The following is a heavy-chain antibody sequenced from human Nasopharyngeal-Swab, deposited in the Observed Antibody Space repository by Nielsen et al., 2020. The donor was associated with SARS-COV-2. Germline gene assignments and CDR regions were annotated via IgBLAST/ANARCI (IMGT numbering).Heavy chain of an antibody. CDR3: ARGGITMVRGVIMFFDY. CDR2: INHSGST. D-gene: IGHD3-10*01. CDR1: GGSFSGYY. Sequence: SETLSLTCAVYGGSFSGYYWSWIRQPPGKGLEWIGEINHSGSTNYNPSLKSRVTISVDTSKNQFSLKLSSVTAADTAVYYCARGGITMVRGVIMFFDYWGQGTLVTVSS. J-gene: IGHJ4*02. V-gene: IGHV4-34*01.